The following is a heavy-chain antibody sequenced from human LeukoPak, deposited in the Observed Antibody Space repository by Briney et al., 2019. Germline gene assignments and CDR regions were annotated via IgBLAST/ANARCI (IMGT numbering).Heavy chain of an antibody. J-gene: IGHJ3*02. CDR3: ARAEPRSITMIVVVNNPDAFDI. V-gene: IGHV4-39*07. Sequence: SETLSLTCTVSGGSISSNDYYWDWIRQPPGMGLEYIGSIYYSGSTYYKPSLKSRVTICVDTSKNQFSLKLSSVTAADTAVYYCARAEPRSITMIVVVNNPDAFDIWGQGTMVTVSS. D-gene: IGHD3-22*01. CDR2: IYYSGST. CDR1: GGSISSNDYY.